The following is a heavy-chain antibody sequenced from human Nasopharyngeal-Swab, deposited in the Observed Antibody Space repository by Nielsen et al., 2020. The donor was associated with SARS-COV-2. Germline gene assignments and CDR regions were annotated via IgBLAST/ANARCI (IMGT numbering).Heavy chain of an antibody. Sequence: SETLSLTCDVSGDSIISFNWWSWVRQSPGKGLEWIGEIYHGGNTNYNPSLRSRVTISMDKSKNQFSLTLSSVMAADTAVYYCARNLYTTTWKTLFDFWGQGTLVTVSS. CDR2: IYHGGNT. CDR1: GDSIISFNW. CDR3: ARNLYTTTWKTLFDF. V-gene: IGHV4/OR15-8*02. D-gene: IGHD1-26*01. J-gene: IGHJ4*02.